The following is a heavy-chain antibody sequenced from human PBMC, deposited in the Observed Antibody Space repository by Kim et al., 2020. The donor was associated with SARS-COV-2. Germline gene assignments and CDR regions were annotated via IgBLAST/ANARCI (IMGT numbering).Heavy chain of an antibody. Sequence: ASVKVSCKASGYTFTSYYIQWVRQAPGQGLEWMGMVNPSGGGTIYAEKFQGRLIMTRATSTSTVYMELSSLTSDDTALFYCAWSSYSASWLDFWGQGTLVTVSS. CDR2: VNPSGGGT. J-gene: IGHJ4*02. V-gene: IGHV1-46*01. D-gene: IGHD6-13*01. CDR1: GYTFTSYY. CDR3: AWSSYSASWLDF.